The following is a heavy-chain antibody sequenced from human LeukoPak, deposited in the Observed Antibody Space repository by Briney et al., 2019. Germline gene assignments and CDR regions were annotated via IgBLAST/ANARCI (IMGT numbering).Heavy chain of an antibody. V-gene: IGHV3-21*01. D-gene: IGHD3-10*01. Sequence: GGSLRLSCAASGFTFSSYSMNWVRQAPGKGLEWVSCISSSSSYIYYADSVKGRFTISRDNAKNSLYLQMNSLRAEDTAVYYCASRDGELFHHYYYYYMDVWGKGTTVTVSS. J-gene: IGHJ6*03. CDR3: ASRDGELFHHYYYYYMDV. CDR1: GFTFSSYS. CDR2: ISSSSSYI.